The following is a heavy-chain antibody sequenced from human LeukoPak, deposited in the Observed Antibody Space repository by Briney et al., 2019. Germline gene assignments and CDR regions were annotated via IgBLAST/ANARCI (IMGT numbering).Heavy chain of an antibody. Sequence: GGSLRLSCAASGFTFSSYSMSWVRQAPGKGLEWVSVIYSGGSTYYADSVKGRFTISRDNSKNTLHLQMNSLRAEDTAVYYCVRDGGRCSGGSCPLFDIWGQGTMVTVSS. D-gene: IGHD2-15*01. V-gene: IGHV3-66*01. CDR3: VRDGGRCSGGSCPLFDI. CDR1: GFTFSSYS. CDR2: IYSGGST. J-gene: IGHJ3*02.